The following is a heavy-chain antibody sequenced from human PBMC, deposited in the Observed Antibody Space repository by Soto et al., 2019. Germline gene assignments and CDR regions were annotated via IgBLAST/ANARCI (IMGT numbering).Heavy chain of an antibody. CDR1: GYSFTSYW. D-gene: IGHD4-17*01. V-gene: IGHV5-10-1*01. J-gene: IGHJ6*02. CDR2: IDPSDSYT. Sequence: GESLKISCKGSGYSFTSYWISWVRQVPGKGLEWMGRIDPSDSYTNYSPSFQGHVTISADKSISTAYLQWSSLKASDTAMYYCARHPLDYGDYARTYYSYGMDVWGQGTTVTVSS. CDR3: ARHPLDYGDYARTYYSYGMDV.